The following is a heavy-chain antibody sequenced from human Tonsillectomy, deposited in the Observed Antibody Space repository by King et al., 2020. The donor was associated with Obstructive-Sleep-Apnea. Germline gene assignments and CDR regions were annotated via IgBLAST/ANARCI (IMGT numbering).Heavy chain of an antibody. CDR2: ISSVSDYT. J-gene: IGHJ4*02. CDR3: ARGGYSGIRVY. V-gene: IGHV3-11*06. CDR1: GFTFSDFY. D-gene: IGHD6-13*01. Sequence: VQLVESGGGLVKPGGSLRLSCAASGFTFSDFYMSWIRQAPGKGLEWVSYISSVSDYTHYADSVKGRFTISRDNAKNSLYLQMNSLRAEDTAVYYCARGGYSGIRVYWGQGTLLTVSS.